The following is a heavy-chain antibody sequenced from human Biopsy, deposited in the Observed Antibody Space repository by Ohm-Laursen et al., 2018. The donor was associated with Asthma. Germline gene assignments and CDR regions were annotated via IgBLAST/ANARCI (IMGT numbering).Heavy chain of an antibody. Sequence: SSVKVSCNISGYSLTDLSMHWVRQAPGQGLEWMGGHDREEGGAVIARRFQGRVTMTEDTSTDTAYMELSSLSSDDTAVYYCASDFPKDYVRYNFQFWGQGTLVTVSS. V-gene: IGHV1-24*01. J-gene: IGHJ4*02. CDR1: GYSLTDLS. CDR2: HDREEGGA. D-gene: IGHD4-17*01. CDR3: ASDFPKDYVRYNFQF.